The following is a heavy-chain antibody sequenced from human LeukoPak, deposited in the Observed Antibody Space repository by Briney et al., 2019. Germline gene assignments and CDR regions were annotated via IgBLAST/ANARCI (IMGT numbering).Heavy chain of an antibody. D-gene: IGHD6-13*01. CDR1: GYPFIGYY. CDR2: INPDSGDT. CDR3: AKVRAGAVAYDI. Sequence: GASVKVSCKASGYPFIGYYMHWGRQAPGQGLEWMGWINPDSGDTNYAQKFQGRVTVTRDTSISTAYMELSRLRSDDTAVYFCAKVRAGAVAYDIWGQGTVVTVSS. V-gene: IGHV1-2*02. J-gene: IGHJ3*02.